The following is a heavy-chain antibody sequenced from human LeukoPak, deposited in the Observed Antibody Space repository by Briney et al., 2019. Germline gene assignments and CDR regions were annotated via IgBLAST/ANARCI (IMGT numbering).Heavy chain of an antibody. D-gene: IGHD3-9*01. CDR1: GGSFSGYY. J-gene: IGHJ3*02. CDR2: INHSGST. CDR3: ARPLLALRYFGGRLAFDI. V-gene: IGHV4-34*01. Sequence: SETLSLTCAVYGGSFSGYYWSWIRQPPGKGLEWIGEINHSGSTNYNPSLKSRLTISVDTSKNQFFLKLSSVTAADTAVYYCARPLLALRYFGGRLAFDIWGQGTMVTVSS.